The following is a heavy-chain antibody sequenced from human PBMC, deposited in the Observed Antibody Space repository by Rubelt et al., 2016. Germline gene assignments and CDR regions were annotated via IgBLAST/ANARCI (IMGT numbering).Heavy chain of an antibody. CDR2: IYYSGST. J-gene: IGHJ3*01. D-gene: IGHD3-22*01. V-gene: IGHV4-30-4*07. CDR1: GGSISSGGYA. CDR3: ARVGTFYFDTDL. Sequence: SLTCAVSGGSISSGGYAWCWIRQAPGKGLEWIGYIYYSGSTYYNPSLKSRVILSVDTSKNQFSLKLNSVTAADTAVYYCARVGTFYFDTDLWGLGTMVTGSS.